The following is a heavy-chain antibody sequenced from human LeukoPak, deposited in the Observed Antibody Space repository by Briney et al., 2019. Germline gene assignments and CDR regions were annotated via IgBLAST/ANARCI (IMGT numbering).Heavy chain of an antibody. D-gene: IGHD4-17*01. Sequence: GGSLRLSCAASGFTFSSYAMHWVRQAPGKGLEWVAVISYDGSNKYYADSVKGRFTISRDNSKNTLYLQMNSLRAEDTAVYYCAKPYGDRSYYFDYWGQGTLVTVSS. J-gene: IGHJ4*02. V-gene: IGHV3-30*18. CDR1: GFTFSSYA. CDR2: ISYDGSNK. CDR3: AKPYGDRSYYFDY.